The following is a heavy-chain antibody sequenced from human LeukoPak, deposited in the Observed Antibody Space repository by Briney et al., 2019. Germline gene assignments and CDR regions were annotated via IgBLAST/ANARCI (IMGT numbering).Heavy chain of an antibody. CDR3: ARSQCSSANCYHGGNDN. CDR2: ISYDGTDI. CDR1: GFTFSRYA. D-gene: IGHD2-2*01. V-gene: IGHV3-30*04. Sequence: GRSLRLSCAASGFTFSRYALHWVRQAPGKGLEWVAMISYDGTDIYYADSVKGRFTISRDNSKNTLYLQLNSLRPEDTAVYYCARSQCSSANCYHGGNDNWGQGNLVTVSS. J-gene: IGHJ4*02.